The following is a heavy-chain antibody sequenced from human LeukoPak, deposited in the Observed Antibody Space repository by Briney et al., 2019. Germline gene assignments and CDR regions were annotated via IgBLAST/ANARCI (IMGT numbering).Heavy chain of an antibody. CDR2: ISGSGGST. Sequence: GGSLRLSCAASGFTFSIYAMSWVRQAPGKGLEWVSAISGSGGSTYYADSVKGRFTISRDNSKNTLYLQMNSLRAEDTAVYYCAKDGDFDWLLLGFNYWGQGTLVTVSS. D-gene: IGHD3-9*01. CDR3: AKDGDFDWLLLGFNY. CDR1: GFTFSIYA. V-gene: IGHV3-23*01. J-gene: IGHJ4*02.